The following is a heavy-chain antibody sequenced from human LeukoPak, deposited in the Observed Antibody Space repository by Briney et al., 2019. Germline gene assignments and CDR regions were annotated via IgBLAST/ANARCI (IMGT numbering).Heavy chain of an antibody. J-gene: IGHJ4*02. CDR3: ARQTAMGRSGDY. Sequence: NLGASLKISCKASGYSFTSYWIGWVRQLPGKGLEWMGIIDPSDSETRYTPSFQGQVTISVDKSLTTADLQWNSLKASDTAMYYCARQTAMGRSGDYWGQGTLVTVSS. D-gene: IGHD5-18*01. CDR1: GYSFTSYW. CDR2: IDPSDSET. V-gene: IGHV5-51*01.